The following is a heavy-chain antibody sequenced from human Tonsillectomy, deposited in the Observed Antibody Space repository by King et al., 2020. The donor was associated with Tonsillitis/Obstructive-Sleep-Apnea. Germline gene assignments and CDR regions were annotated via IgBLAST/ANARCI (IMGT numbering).Heavy chain of an antibody. V-gene: IGHV3-15*01. CDR1: GFTFSNAW. D-gene: IGHD2-15*01. J-gene: IGHJ3*02. CDR2: IRSKSDGGTI. CDR3: ATDRPGCGGGTCYDAFDI. Sequence: VQLVESGGGLVKPGGSLRVSCAASGFTFSNAWMNWVRQAPGKGLEWVGRIRSKSDGGTIEYAAPVKGRFTIPRDDSKDTLYLQMNSLKTEDTAVYYCATDRPGCGGGTCYDAFDIWGQGTMVTVSS.